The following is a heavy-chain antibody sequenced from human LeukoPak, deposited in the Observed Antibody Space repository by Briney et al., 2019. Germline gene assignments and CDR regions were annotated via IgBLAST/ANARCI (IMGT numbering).Heavy chain of an antibody. CDR3: ARHSIGSGLPGIHYYYYDRDV. Sequence: AGSLSLSCAASEFTFSNYWRHWVRQAPGKGLVWVSRINPGGSSKDYAGPVKGRITISRDNAKNTLYLQMNSLRAEDTAVYYCARHSIGSGLPGIHYYYYDRDVWGKGTTVTVSS. D-gene: IGHD3-10*01. CDR2: INPGGSSK. J-gene: IGHJ6*03. CDR1: EFTFSNYW. V-gene: IGHV3-74*01.